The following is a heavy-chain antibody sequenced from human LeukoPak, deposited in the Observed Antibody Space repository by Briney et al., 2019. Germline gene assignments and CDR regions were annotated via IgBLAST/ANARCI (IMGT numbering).Heavy chain of an antibody. V-gene: IGHV1-46*01. J-gene: IGHJ3*02. D-gene: IGHD4-17*01. Sequence: ASVKVSCKASGYTFTSYYMHWVRQAPGQGFEWMGIINPSGGCTSYAQKFQGRVTMTRDMSTSTVYMELSSLRSEDTAVYYCARDRGISRLRAFDIWGQGTMITVSS. CDR1: GYTFTSYY. CDR2: INPSGGCT. CDR3: ARDRGISRLRAFDI.